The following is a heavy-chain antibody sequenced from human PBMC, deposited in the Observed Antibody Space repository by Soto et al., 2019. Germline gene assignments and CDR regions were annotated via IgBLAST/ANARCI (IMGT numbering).Heavy chain of an antibody. CDR2: ISDDGSEK. Sequence: LRLSCEASGFTFRHYSLHWVRQAPGKGLELVAVISDDGSEKYPEDSVKGRLSISRDNSKNTLFMQMNSLRVEDAAVYYCAKESRQFSFGYPLDYWGQGTLVTVS. D-gene: IGHD5-18*01. J-gene: IGHJ4*02. CDR1: GFTFRHYS. V-gene: IGHV3-30-3*01. CDR3: AKESRQFSFGYPLDY.